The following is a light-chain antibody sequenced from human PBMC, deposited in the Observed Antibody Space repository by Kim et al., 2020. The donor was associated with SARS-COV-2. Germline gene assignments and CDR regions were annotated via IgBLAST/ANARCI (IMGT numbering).Light chain of an antibody. Sequence: ASVGDRVTSTCRASQSISSWVAWYQQKPGKAPKLLIYDASSLESGVPSRFSGSGSGTEFTLTISSLQPDDFATYYCQQYNSYPWTFGQGTKVDIK. CDR1: QSISSW. J-gene: IGKJ1*01. V-gene: IGKV1-5*01. CDR3: QQYNSYPWT. CDR2: DAS.